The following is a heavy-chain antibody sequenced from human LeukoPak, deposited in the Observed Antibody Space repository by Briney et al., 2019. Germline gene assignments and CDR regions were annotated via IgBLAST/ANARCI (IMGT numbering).Heavy chain of an antibody. Sequence: GESLKISCQGSGSIFTSYWIGWVRQVPGKGLEWMGIIYPGDSDTRYSPSFQGQVTISADKSISTAYLQRSSLKASDTAMYYYARGSGSYFDYWGQGTLVTVSS. CDR3: ARGSGSYFDY. D-gene: IGHD1-26*01. J-gene: IGHJ4*02. CDR2: IYPGDSDT. V-gene: IGHV5-51*01. CDR1: GSIFTSYW.